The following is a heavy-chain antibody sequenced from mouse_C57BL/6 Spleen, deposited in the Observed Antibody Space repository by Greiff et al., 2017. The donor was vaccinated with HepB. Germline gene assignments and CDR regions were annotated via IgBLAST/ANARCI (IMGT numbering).Heavy chain of an antibody. Sequence: VQLQQSGPVLVKPGASVKMSCKASGYTFTDYYMNWVKQSHGKSLEWIGVINPYNGGTSYNQKFKDKATLTVDKSSSTAYMQLSSLTSEDSAVYYCARRRTTVVADYYAMDYWGQGTSVTVSS. CDR1: GYTFTDYY. J-gene: IGHJ4*01. CDR3: ARRRTTVVADYYAMDY. CDR2: INPYNGGT. D-gene: IGHD1-1*01. V-gene: IGHV1-19*01.